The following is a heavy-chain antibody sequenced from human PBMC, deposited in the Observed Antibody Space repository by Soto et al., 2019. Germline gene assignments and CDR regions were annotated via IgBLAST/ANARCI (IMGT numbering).Heavy chain of an antibody. CDR1: GFTFSSYA. V-gene: IGHV3-30-3*01. CDR3: ARGGSILSSSWYRDYYYGMDV. J-gene: IGHJ6*02. D-gene: IGHD6-13*01. CDR2: ISYDGSNK. Sequence: PGGSLRLSCAASGFTFSSYAMHWVRQAPGKGLEWVAVISYDGSNKYYADSVKGRFTISRDNSKNTLYLQMNSLRAEDTAVYYCARGGSILSSSWYRDYYYGMDVWGQGTTVTVSS.